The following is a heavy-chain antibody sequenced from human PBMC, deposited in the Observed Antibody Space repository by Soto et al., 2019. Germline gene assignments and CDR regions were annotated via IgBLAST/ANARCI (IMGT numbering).Heavy chain of an antibody. CDR3: ARDRTTYVAFDI. Sequence: ASVKVSCKASGGTFSSYAISWVRQAPGQGLEWMGGIIPIFGTANYAQKFQGRVTITADESTSTAYMELSSLRSKDTAVYYCARDRTTYVAFDIWGQGTMVTVSS. D-gene: IGHD4-17*01. V-gene: IGHV1-69*13. CDR1: GGTFSSYA. J-gene: IGHJ3*02. CDR2: IIPIFGTA.